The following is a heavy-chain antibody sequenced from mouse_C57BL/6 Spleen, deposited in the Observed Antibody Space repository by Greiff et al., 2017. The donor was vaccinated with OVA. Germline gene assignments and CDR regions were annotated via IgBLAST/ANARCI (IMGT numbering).Heavy chain of an antibody. J-gene: IGHJ4*01. CDR3: ARWGATVVATPLAMDY. CDR2: INPNNGGT. D-gene: IGHD1-1*01. V-gene: IGHV1-26*01. Sequence: VQLQQSGPELVKPGASVKISCKASGYTFTDYYMNWVKQSHGKSLEWIGDINPNNGGTSYNQKFKGKATLTVDKSSSTAYMELRSLTSEDSAVYYCARWGATVVATPLAMDYWGQGTSVTVSS. CDR1: GYTFTDYY.